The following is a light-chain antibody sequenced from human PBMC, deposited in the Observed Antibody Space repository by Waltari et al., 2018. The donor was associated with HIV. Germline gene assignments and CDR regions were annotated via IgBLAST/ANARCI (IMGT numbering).Light chain of an antibody. CDR3: ASWDENVNSWV. CDR2: KNN. Sequence: SVVTQPPSASGTHGQWVTSHCSGSDSHNGSNYIYWYHDLPGTAHNLLIYKNNQRSSGFPDLFSGSKSYTSAFLAISGLRSDDEDYYYCASWDENVNSWVFGGGTKLTVL. J-gene: IGLJ3*02. CDR1: DSHNGSNY. V-gene: IGLV1-47*01.